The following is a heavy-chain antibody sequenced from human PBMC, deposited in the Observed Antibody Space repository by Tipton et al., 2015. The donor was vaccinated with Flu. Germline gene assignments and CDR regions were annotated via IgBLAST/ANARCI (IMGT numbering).Heavy chain of an antibody. D-gene: IGHD3-10*01. Sequence: TLSLTCSVSGGSISISSDYWAWIRQPPGRGLEWIGSFYYSGTSFEYNPSLNSRVTISLDTSKNQFSLHLSSVTAADAAVYYCARLGIRGMFWGLGTQVTILS. V-gene: IGHV4-39*01. CDR3: ARLGIRGMF. CDR2: FYYSGTS. J-gene: IGHJ4*02. CDR1: GGSISISSDY.